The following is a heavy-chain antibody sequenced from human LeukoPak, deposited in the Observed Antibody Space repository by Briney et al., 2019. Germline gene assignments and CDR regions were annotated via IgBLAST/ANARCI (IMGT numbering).Heavy chain of an antibody. Sequence: GGSLRLSCVASGFTFSGYWMSWVRQAPGKGLEWVSVIYSGGSTYYADSVKGRFTISRDNSKNTLYLQMNSLRAEDTAVYYCAREYGDYAYFQHWGQGTLVTVSS. CDR1: GFTFSGYW. J-gene: IGHJ1*01. CDR2: IYSGGST. V-gene: IGHV3-53*01. CDR3: AREYGDYAYFQH. D-gene: IGHD4-17*01.